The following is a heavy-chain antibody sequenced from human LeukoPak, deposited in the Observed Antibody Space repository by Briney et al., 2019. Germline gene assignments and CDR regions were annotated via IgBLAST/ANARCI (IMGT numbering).Heavy chain of an antibody. CDR1: GFTFSSYW. J-gene: IGHJ4*02. CDR2: INSDGSST. Sequence: QTGGSLRLSCAASGFTFSSYWMHWVRQAPGKGLVWVSRINSDGSSTSYADSVKGRFTISRDNAKNTLYLQMNSLRAEDTAVYYCAGDPHIAVAGPQLDYWGQGTLVTVSS. CDR3: AGDPHIAVAGPQLDY. V-gene: IGHV3-74*01. D-gene: IGHD6-19*01.